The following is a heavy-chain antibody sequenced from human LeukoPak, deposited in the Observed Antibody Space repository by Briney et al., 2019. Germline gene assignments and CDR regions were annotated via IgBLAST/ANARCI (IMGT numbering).Heavy chain of an antibody. V-gene: IGHV4-34*01. D-gene: IGHD3-22*01. CDR1: X. J-gene: IGHJ4*02. CDR2: INHSGST. Sequence: XGXWIRQPPGXGLEWXGEINHSGSTNYNPSLKSRATISVDTSKNQFSLKLSSVTAADTAVYYCARIYYDSSGVTPTKIDYWGQGTLVTVSS. CDR3: ARIYYDSSGVTPTKIDY.